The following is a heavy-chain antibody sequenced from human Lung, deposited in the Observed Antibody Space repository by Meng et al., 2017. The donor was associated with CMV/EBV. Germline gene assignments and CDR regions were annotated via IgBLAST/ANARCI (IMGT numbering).Heavy chain of an antibody. CDR2: IIPILGIA. CDR1: GGTFSSYT. Sequence: QVQRVQSGAEVKKPGPPVRFSCKASGGTFSSYTISWVRQAPGQGREWRGRIIPILGIANYAQKCQGRVTTTADKSTSTAYMELSSLRSEDTAVYYCARGGPGYSSSCSFDYWGQGTLVTVSS. J-gene: IGHJ4*02. V-gene: IGHV1-69*02. D-gene: IGHD6-13*01. CDR3: ARGGPGYSSSCSFDY.